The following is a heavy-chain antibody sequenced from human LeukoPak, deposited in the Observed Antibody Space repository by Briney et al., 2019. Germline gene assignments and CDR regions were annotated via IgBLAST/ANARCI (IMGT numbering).Heavy chain of an antibody. V-gene: IGHV3-15*01. J-gene: IGHJ4*02. CDR1: GFTFSDAW. Sequence: GGSLRLSCAASGFTFSDAWMTWVRQAPGKGLERVGRIKRKTDGGTTDYAAPVKGRFTISRDDSENSLSLQMDSLKTEDTAVYYCTATLGYWGQGTLVTVSS. CDR2: IKRKTDGGTT. CDR3: TATLGY.